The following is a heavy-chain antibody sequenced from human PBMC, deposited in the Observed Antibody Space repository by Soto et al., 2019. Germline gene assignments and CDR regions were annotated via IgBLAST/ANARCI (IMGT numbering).Heavy chain of an antibody. D-gene: IGHD6-13*01. Sequence: EVQLLDSGGGLVHPGGSLRLSCAASGFTFSRYAMSWVRQAPGKGLEWVSAISGSGGSTYYADSVQGGFTISRDNSKNTLYLQMNSLRAEDRAVYYCAKSLAGWVRYAFDIWGQGTMVTVSS. CDR3: AKSLAGWVRYAFDI. J-gene: IGHJ3*02. CDR2: ISGSGGST. V-gene: IGHV3-23*01. CDR1: GFTFSRYA.